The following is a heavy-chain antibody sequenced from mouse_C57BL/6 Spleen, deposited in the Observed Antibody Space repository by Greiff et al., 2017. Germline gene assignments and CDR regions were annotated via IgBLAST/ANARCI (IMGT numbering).Heavy chain of an antibody. V-gene: IGHV2-5*01. CDR2: IWRGGST. CDR1: GYSFTSYG. Sequence: QVQLKESGPGLVQPSQRLSITCTVSGYSFTSYGVHWVRQSPGKGLEWLGVIWRGGSTDYNAAFLSRLSITKDNSKSQVIFKMNRLQADDTAIYYYTAQTGTEIAYWGQGTPVTVSA. D-gene: IGHD4-1*01. J-gene: IGHJ3*01. CDR3: TAQTGTEIAY.